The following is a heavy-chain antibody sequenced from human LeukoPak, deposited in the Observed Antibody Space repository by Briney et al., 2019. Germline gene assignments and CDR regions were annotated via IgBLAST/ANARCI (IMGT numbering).Heavy chain of an antibody. Sequence: NPSETLSLTCAVYGGSFSGYYWSWIRQPPGKGLEWIGEINHSGSTNYNPSLKSRLTISVDTSKNQFSLKVSSVTAADTAVYYCARGSPGDAFDIWGPGTMVTVSS. V-gene: IGHV4-34*09. J-gene: IGHJ3*02. CDR1: GGSFSGYY. CDR3: ARGSPGDAFDI. CDR2: INHSGST.